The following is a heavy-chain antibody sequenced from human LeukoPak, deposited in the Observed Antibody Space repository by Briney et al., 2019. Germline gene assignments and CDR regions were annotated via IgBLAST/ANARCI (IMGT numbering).Heavy chain of an antibody. Sequence: PSETLSLTCTVSGGSISSYYWSWIRRPPGKGLEWIGYIYYSGSTNYNPSLKSRVTISVDTSKNQFSLKLSSVTAADTAVYYCARHGARYYFDYWGQGTLVTVSS. CDR3: ARHGARYYFDY. CDR1: GGSISSYY. V-gene: IGHV4-59*08. D-gene: IGHD3-16*01. J-gene: IGHJ4*02. CDR2: IYYSGST.